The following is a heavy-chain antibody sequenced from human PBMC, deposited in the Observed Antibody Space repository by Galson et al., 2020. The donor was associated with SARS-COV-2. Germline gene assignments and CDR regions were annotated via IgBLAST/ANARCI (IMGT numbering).Heavy chain of an antibody. V-gene: IGHV3-33*01. CDR1: GFTFSSYG. Sequence: GESLKISCAASGFTFSSYGMPWVSQAPGKGLEWVAVIWYDGSNKYYADTVKGRFTISRDNSKNTLYLQMNSLRAEDTAVYYCARDLFRGFGAYSSGYYPPYYYYGMDVWGQGTTVTVS. CDR3: ARDLFRGFGAYSSGYYPPYYYYGMDV. D-gene: IGHD3-22*01. J-gene: IGHJ6*02. CDR2: IWYDGSNK.